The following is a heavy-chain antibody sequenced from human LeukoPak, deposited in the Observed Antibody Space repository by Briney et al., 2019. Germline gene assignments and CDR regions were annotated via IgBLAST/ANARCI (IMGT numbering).Heavy chain of an antibody. CDR2: IIPILGIA. Sequence: GSSVKASCKASGGIFSSYAISWVRQAPGQGLEWMGRIIPILGIANYAQKFQGRVTITADKSTSTAYMVLSSLRSEDTAVYYCARDLPPYYFDYWGQGTLVTVSS. J-gene: IGHJ4*02. V-gene: IGHV1-69*04. CDR1: GGIFSSYA. CDR3: ARDLPPYYFDY.